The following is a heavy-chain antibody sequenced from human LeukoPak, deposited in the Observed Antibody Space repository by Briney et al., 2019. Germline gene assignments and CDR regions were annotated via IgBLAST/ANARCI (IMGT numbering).Heavy chain of an antibody. Sequence: SLRLSCAASGFTFDDYAMHWVRQAPGKGLEWVSGISWNSGSIGYADSVKGRFTISRDNAKNSLYLQMNSLRAEDTALYYCAKESVVVAATGAFDIWGQGTMVTVSS. V-gene: IGHV3-9*01. CDR3: AKESVVVAATGAFDI. D-gene: IGHD2-15*01. CDR2: ISWNSGSI. CDR1: GFTFDDYA. J-gene: IGHJ3*02.